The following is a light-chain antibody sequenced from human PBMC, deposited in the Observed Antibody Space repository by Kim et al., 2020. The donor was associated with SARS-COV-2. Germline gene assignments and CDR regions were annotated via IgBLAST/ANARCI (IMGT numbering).Light chain of an antibody. J-gene: IGLJ1*01. CDR3: SSYTSSRAYV. Sequence: QSALTQPASVSGSPGQSITISCTGTSSDVGGYNHVSWYQQHPGKAPKLMIYDVSKRPSGVSDRFSGSKSGNTASLTISGLQAEDEADYYCSSYTSSRAYVFGTGTKVTVL. V-gene: IGLV2-14*03. CDR1: SSDVGGYNH. CDR2: DVS.